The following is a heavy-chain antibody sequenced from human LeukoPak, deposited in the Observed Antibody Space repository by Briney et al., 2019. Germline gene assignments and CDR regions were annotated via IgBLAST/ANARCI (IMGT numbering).Heavy chain of an antibody. CDR1: RFTVSSYA. CDR2: ISGSGSST. CDR3: AKDRVVVPAAIGYYYGMDV. V-gene: IGHV3-23*01. J-gene: IGHJ6*04. Sequence: GGSLRLSCAASRFTVSSYALSWVRQAPGKRLEWVSAISGSGSSTYYADSVKGRFTISRSNSKNTLYLQMNSLRAEDTAVYYCAKDRVVVPAAIGYYYGMDVWGKGTTVTVSS. D-gene: IGHD2-2*02.